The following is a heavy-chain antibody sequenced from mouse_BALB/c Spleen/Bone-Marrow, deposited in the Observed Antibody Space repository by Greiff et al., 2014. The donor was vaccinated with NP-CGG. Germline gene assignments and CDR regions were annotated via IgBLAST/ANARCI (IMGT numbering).Heavy chain of an antibody. V-gene: IGHV1-54*03. Sequence: VQLQQSGAELVRPGTSVKVSCKASGYAFTNYLIEWVKQRPGQGLEWIGVINPGSGGTNYNEKFKGKATLTADKSSSTAYMQLSSLTSDDSAVYFCARRDGNYAWFACWGQGTLVTVSA. D-gene: IGHD2-1*01. CDR3: ARRDGNYAWFAC. CDR1: GYAFTNYL. CDR2: INPGSGGT. J-gene: IGHJ3*01.